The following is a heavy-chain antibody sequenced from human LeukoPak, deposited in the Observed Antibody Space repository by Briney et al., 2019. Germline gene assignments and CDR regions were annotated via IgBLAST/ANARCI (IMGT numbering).Heavy chain of an antibody. V-gene: IGHV3-23*01. Sequence: PGGSLRLSCAASGFTFSDYYMSWIRQAPGKGLEWVSSIGGSGGNTYYADSVMGRFTISRDNSKTTLYLQMSSLRADDTAVYYCAKEEFQGVDYWGQGTLVTVSS. CDR3: AKEEFQGVDY. J-gene: IGHJ4*02. CDR2: IGGSGGNT. CDR1: GFTFSDYY. D-gene: IGHD2-21*01.